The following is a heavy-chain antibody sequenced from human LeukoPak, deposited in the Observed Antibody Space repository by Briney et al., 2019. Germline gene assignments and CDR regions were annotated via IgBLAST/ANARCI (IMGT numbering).Heavy chain of an antibody. CDR2: ISSSSSYI. Sequence: GGSLRLSCAASGFTFSSYSMNWVRQAPGKGLEWVSSISSSSSYIYYADSVKGRFTISRDNAKNSLYPQMNSLRAEDTAVYYCAVPAAMGYYYYYMDVWGKGTTVTVSS. V-gene: IGHV3-21*01. CDR1: GFTFSSYS. J-gene: IGHJ6*03. D-gene: IGHD2-2*01. CDR3: AVPAAMGYYYYYMDV.